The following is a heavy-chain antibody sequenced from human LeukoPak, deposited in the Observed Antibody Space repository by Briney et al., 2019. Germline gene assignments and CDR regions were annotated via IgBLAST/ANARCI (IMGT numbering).Heavy chain of an antibody. CDR3: AKMLSPSSYSVPEY. CDR2: IGDSGESCVNT. D-gene: IGHD2-2*02. CDR1: GFXXXNYA. Sequence: LXLXXXXSGFXXXNYAMSWVRQAPGKGLDWVSVIGDSGESCVNTYHADSVKSRFTISRDNSKNTLYLQMNSLRAEDTAVYYCAKMLSPSSYSVPEYWGQGSLVTVSS. J-gene: IGHJ4*02. V-gene: IGHV3-23*01.